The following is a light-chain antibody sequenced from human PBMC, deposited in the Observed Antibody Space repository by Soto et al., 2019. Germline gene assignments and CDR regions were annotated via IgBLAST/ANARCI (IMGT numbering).Light chain of an antibody. J-gene: IGKJ2*01. Sequence: EIVLTQSPGTLSLSPGESATLSCRASQSLNSNFLAWYQQKPGQAPRLLAYAASSRATGIRDRFSGSASGTVVTLTISRLEPEDFAVYYCQQYDTSPPRYTFGQGTKLEIK. CDR1: QSLNSNF. V-gene: IGKV3-20*01. CDR2: AAS. CDR3: QQYDTSPPRYT.